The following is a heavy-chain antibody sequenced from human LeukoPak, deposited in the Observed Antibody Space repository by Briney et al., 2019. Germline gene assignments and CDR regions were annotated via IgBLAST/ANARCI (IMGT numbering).Heavy chain of an antibody. CDR3: AADPRPSSYYYGSSGYYRGDAIDY. CDR1: GFTFSSYG. J-gene: IGHJ4*02. D-gene: IGHD3-22*01. CDR2: IRYDGSNK. Sequence: GGSLRLSCAASGFTFSSYGMHWVRQAPGKGLEWVAFIRYDGSNKYYADSVKGRFTISRDNSKNTLYLQMNSLRAEDTAVYYCAADPRPSSYYYGSSGYYRGDAIDYWGQGTLVTVSS. V-gene: IGHV3-30*02.